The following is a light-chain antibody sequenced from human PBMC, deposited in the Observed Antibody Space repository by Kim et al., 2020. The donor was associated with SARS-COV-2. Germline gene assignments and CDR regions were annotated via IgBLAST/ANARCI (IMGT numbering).Light chain of an antibody. CDR2: SDS. V-gene: IGLV3-21*04. J-gene: IGLJ3*02. Sequence: APGKAAGIPCGGNNIGGKSVPWYQQKPGQAPVQVIYSDSDRPSGIPERFSGSNSGITATLTISTVEAGDEADYYCQVWDSLSDHWVFGGGTKLTVL. CDR3: QVWDSLSDHWV. CDR1: NIGGKS.